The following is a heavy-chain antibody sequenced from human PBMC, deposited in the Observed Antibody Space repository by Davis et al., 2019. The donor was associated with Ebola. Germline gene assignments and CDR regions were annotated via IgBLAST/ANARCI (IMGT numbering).Heavy chain of an antibody. CDR1: GFTFSSYG. D-gene: IGHD6-19*01. J-gene: IGHJ2*01. Sequence: PGGSLRLSCAASGFTFSSYGMHWVRQAPGKGLEWVAVIWYDGSNKYYADSVKGRFTISRDNAKNSLYLQMNSLRAEDTALYYCAKDIQEAGTVVGYWYFDLWGRGTLVTVSS. CDR3: AKDIQEAGTVVGYWYFDL. V-gene: IGHV3-33*03. CDR2: IWYDGSNK.